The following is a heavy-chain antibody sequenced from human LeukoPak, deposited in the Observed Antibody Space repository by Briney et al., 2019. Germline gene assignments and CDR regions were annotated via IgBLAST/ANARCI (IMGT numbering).Heavy chain of an antibody. CDR3: ARWQYTISSGWFDP. CDR2: IYYSGGT. Sequence: IPSETLSLTCTLSGGSISSRYWSWIRQPPGKGLEWIGSIYYSGGTNYNPSLQGRVSISVDTSKIQFSLKLSSVTAADTAVYYCARWQYTISSGWFDPWGQGTLVTVSS. V-gene: IGHV4-59*08. D-gene: IGHD6-6*01. CDR1: GGSISSRY. J-gene: IGHJ5*02.